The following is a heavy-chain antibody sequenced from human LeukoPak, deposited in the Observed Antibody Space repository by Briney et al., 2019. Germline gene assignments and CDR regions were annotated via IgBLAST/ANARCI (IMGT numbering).Heavy chain of an antibody. CDR1: GFTFSGYG. CDR3: AKDIAKGGFWSGYNDY. Sequence: HTGRSLRLSCAASGFTFSGYGMHWVRQAPGKGLEWVSGISWNSGSIGYADSVKGRFTISRDNAKNSLYLQMNSLRAEDTALYYCAKDIAKGGFWSGYNDYWGQGTLVTVSS. CDR2: ISWNSGSI. V-gene: IGHV3-9*01. J-gene: IGHJ4*02. D-gene: IGHD3-3*01.